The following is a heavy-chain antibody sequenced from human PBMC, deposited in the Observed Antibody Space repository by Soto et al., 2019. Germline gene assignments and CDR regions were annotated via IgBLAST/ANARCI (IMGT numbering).Heavy chain of an antibody. CDR2: INAGNGNT. CDR1: GYTFTSYA. V-gene: IGHV1-3*01. CDR3: ARDGAGIAAAGRYVDDAFDI. D-gene: IGHD6-13*01. Sequence: ASVKVSCKASGYTFTSYAMHWVRQAPGQRLEWMGWINAGNGNTKYSQKFQGRVTITRDTSASTAYMELSSLRSEDTAVYYCARDGAGIAAAGRYVDDAFDIWGQGTMVTVSS. J-gene: IGHJ3*02.